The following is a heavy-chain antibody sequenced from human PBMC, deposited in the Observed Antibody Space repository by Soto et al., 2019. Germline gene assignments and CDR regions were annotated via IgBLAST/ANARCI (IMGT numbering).Heavy chain of an antibody. Sequence: PGESLKISCKGSGYSFTSYWIGWVRQIPGKGLEWMGIIYPGDSETRYSPSFQGQVTISADKSISTAYLQWSSLKASDTAMYYCARQNSFEYYDSSGQHLHDAFDIWGQGKMVTVSS. D-gene: IGHD3-22*01. J-gene: IGHJ3*02. V-gene: IGHV5-51*01. CDR2: IYPGDSET. CDR3: ARQNSFEYYDSSGQHLHDAFDI. CDR1: GYSFTSYW.